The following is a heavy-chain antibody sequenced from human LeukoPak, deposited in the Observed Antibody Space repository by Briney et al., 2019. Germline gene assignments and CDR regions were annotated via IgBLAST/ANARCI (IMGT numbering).Heavy chain of an antibody. Sequence: SETLSLTCTVSGGSISSYYWSWIRHPPGKGLEWIGYIYYSGTTNYNPSLKSRVTISVDTSKNQFSLKLSSVTAADTAVYYCARLAYCGGDCYPSPPDYWGQGTLVTVSS. V-gene: IGHV4-59*08. J-gene: IGHJ4*02. CDR1: GGSISSYY. CDR2: IYYSGTT. D-gene: IGHD2-21*02. CDR3: ARLAYCGGDCYPSPPDY.